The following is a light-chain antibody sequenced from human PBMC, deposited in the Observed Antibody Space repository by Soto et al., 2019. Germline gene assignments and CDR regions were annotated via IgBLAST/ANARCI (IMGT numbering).Light chain of an antibody. CDR2: AAS. CDR1: QYISDF. J-gene: IGKJ4*01. CDR3: QQSYTTPLT. V-gene: IGKV1-39*01. Sequence: DVQMTQSPCSLSASVGDGCSITCRAIQYISDFLTWYQQKPGKAPVILIYAASTLQSGVPSRFTGSRSETNFTLIISSLQPEDFATYYCQQSYTTPLTFGGGTKVDIK.